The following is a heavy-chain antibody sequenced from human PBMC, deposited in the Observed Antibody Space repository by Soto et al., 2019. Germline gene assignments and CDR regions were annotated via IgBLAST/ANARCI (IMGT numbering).Heavy chain of an antibody. D-gene: IGHD1-26*01. V-gene: IGHV4-59*01. Sequence: SETLSLTCTVSGGSISSYHWSWIRQSPGKGLEWIGYVFYTGSTKYNPALKRRVTISVDTSKDQFSLKLSSVSAADTGLYYCARSYSGTFYGYDTWGQGILVTVSS. J-gene: IGHJ5*02. CDR3: ARSYSGTFYGYDT. CDR1: GGSISSYH. CDR2: VFYTGST.